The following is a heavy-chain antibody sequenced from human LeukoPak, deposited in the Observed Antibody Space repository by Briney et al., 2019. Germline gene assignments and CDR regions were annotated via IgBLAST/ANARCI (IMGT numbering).Heavy chain of an antibody. CDR3: TTVPPGYSSSWTFDY. V-gene: IGHV3-30*03. CDR1: GFTFSSYG. D-gene: IGHD6-13*01. CDR2: ISYDGSNK. J-gene: IGHJ4*02. Sequence: GGSLRLSCAASGFTFSSYGMHWVRQAPGKGLEWVAVISYDGSNKYYADSVKGRFTISRDNSKNTLYLQMNSLKTEDTAVYYCTTVPPGYSSSWTFDYWGQGTLVTVSS.